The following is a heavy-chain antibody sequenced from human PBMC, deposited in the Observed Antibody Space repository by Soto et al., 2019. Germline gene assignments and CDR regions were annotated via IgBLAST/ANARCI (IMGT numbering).Heavy chain of an antibody. CDR1: GFTFSSYG. D-gene: IGHD6-6*01. CDR3: AKFDSSSSDFDY. J-gene: IGHJ4*02. CDR2: ISYDGSNK. V-gene: IGHV3-30*18. Sequence: LRLSCAASGFTFSSYGMHWVRQAPGKGLEWVAVISYDGSNKYYADSVKGRFTISRDNSKNTLYLQMNSLRAEDTAVYYCAKFDSSSSDFDYWGQGTLVTVSS.